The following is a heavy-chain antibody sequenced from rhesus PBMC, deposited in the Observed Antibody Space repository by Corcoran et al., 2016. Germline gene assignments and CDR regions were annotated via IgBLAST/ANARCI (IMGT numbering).Heavy chain of an antibody. CDR2: IRSGGRT. D-gene: IGHD3-28*01. CDR1: GGSVSGYW. CDR3: ARHYSNYYGSDYLDY. Sequence: QVQLQQWGEGLVKPSETLSRTCAGYGGSVSGYWWDWIRMPPGKRLEWIGGIRSGGRTNYNPSLKSRVTISIDTSKNQFSLKLSSVTAADTAVYYCARHYSNYYGSDYLDYWGQGVLVTVSS. V-gene: IGHV4-160*01. J-gene: IGHJ4*01.